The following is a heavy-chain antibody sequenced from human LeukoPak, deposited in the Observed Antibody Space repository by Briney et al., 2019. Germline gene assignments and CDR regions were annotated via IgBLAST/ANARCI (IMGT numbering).Heavy chain of an antibody. CDR3: AAEYYDSSGIDY. D-gene: IGHD3-22*01. CDR1: GYTFTSYY. Sequence: ASVKVSCKASGYTFTSYYKHWVRQAPGQGLEWMGIINPSGGSTSYAQKFQGRVTMTRDMSTSTVYMELSSLRSEDTAVYYCAAEYYDSSGIDYWGQGTLVTVSS. CDR2: INPSGGST. J-gene: IGHJ4*02. V-gene: IGHV1-46*01.